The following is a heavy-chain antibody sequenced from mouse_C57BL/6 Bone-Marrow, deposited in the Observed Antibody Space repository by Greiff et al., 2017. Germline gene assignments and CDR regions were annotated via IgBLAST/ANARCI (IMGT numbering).Heavy chain of an antibody. CDR3: ARMGITTVGGYYAMDY. CDR2: IWWDDDK. V-gene: IGHV8-8*01. Sequence: QVTLKESGPGILQPSQTLSLTCSFSGFSLSTFGMGVGWIRQPSGKGLEWLAHIWWDDDKYYNPALKSRLTISNDTSKNQVFLKIANVDTADTATYYCARMGITTVGGYYAMDYWGQGTSVTVSS. J-gene: IGHJ4*01. D-gene: IGHD1-1*01. CDR1: GFSLSTFGMG.